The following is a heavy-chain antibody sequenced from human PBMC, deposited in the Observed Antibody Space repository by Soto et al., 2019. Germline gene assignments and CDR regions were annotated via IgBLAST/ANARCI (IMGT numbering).Heavy chain of an antibody. J-gene: IGHJ2*01. D-gene: IGHD2-21*01. Sequence: GKGLEWIGDINHSGITTYTPSLKSRVTISVDTSNNQFSLKLSSVTAADTAVYYCARAAFFFQAEDGIRDL. CDR3: ARAAFFFQAEDGIRDL. V-gene: IGHV4-34*01. CDR2: INHSGIT.